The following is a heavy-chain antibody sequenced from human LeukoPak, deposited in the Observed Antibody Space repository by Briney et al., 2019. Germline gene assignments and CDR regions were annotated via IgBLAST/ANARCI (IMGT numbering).Heavy chain of an antibody. CDR3: ARVRRYDILTGYYKGGIDP. Sequence: ASVKVSCKASGGTFSSYAISWVRQAPGQGLEWMGGIIPIFGTANYAQKFQGRVTITADESTSTAYMELSSLRSEDAAVYYCARVRRYDILTGYYKGGIDPWGQGTLVTVSS. CDR1: GGTFSSYA. CDR2: IIPIFGTA. D-gene: IGHD3-9*01. J-gene: IGHJ5*02. V-gene: IGHV1-69*13.